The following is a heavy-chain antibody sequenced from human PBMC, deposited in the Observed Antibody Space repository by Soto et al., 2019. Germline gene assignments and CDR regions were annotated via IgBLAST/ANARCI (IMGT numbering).Heavy chain of an antibody. V-gene: IGHV3-33*01. CDR2: IWYDGSNK. D-gene: IGHD3-10*01. Sequence: QVQLVESGGGVVQPGRSLRLSCAASGFTFSSYGMHWVRQAPGRGLEWVAVIWYDGSNKYYADSVKGRFTISRDNSKNTLYLQMNSLRAEDTAVYYCARGASASNFDYGGQGTLVTVSS. CDR3: ARGASASNFDY. CDR1: GFTFSSYG. J-gene: IGHJ4*02.